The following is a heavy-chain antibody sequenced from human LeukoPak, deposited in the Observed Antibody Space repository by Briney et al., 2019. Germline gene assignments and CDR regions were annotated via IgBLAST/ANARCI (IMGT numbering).Heavy chain of an antibody. V-gene: IGHV1-46*01. CDR1: GYTFTSYY. D-gene: IGHD2-2*01. J-gene: IGHJ6*02. CDR3: ARGGYCSSTSCYGYYYYYGMDV. Sequence: ASVKVSCKASGYTFTSYYMHWVRQTPGQGHEWMGLINPSGGSTSYAQKFQGRVTMTRDTSTSTVYMELSSLRSEDTAVYYCARGGYCSSTSCYGYYYYYGMDVWGQGTTVTVSS. CDR2: INPSGGST.